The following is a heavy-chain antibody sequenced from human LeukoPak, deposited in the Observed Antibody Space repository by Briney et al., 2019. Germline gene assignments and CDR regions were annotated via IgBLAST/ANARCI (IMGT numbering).Heavy chain of an antibody. D-gene: IGHD5-24*01. V-gene: IGHV3-23*01. CDR1: GFTISSYA. CDR2: ISGSGGPT. CDR3: AKDYKSGDGYWDFDY. Sequence: GGSLRLSCAASGFTISSYAMSWVRQAPGKGLAWVSAISGSGGPTYYADSVKGRFTISRDNSKNTLYLQMNSLRAEDTAVYYCAKDYKSGDGYWDFDYWGQGILVTVSS. J-gene: IGHJ4*02.